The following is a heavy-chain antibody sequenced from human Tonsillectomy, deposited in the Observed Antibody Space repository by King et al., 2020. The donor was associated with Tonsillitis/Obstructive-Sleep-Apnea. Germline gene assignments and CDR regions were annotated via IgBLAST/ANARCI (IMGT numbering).Heavy chain of an antibody. CDR3: AHSTVYDILTGYSDPYYFDY. CDR2: IYWDDDK. CDR1: GFSLSTSGVG. V-gene: IGHV2-5*02. D-gene: IGHD3-9*01. J-gene: IGHJ4*02. Sequence: TLQESGPTLVKPTQTLTLTCTFSGFSLSTSGVGVGWIRQPPGKALEWLALIYWDDDKLYSPSLKSRLTITKDTSKNQVVLTMTNMDPVDTATYYCAHSTVYDILTGYSDPYYFDYWGQGTLVTVSS.